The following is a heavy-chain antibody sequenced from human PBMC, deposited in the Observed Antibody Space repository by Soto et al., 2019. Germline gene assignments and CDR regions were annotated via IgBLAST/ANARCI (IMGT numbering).Heavy chain of an antibody. CDR1: GDSISSYY. CDR2: IYYSGST. V-gene: IGHV4-59*08. CDR3: ARLSAGKYYYYYYYMDV. Sequence: QVQLQESGPGLVKPSETLSLTCTVSGDSISSYYWSWIRQPPGKGLEWIGYIYYSGSTNYNPSLKSRVTISVDTSKNQFSLKLSSVTAADTAVYYCARLSAGKYYYYYYYMDVWGKGTTVTVSS. J-gene: IGHJ6*03. D-gene: IGHD1-1*01.